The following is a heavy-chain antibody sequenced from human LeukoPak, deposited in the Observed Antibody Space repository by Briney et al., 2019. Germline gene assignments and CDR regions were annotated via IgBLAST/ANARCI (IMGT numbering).Heavy chain of an antibody. D-gene: IGHD5-18*01. CDR3: ARDAVDTANAV. J-gene: IGHJ6*02. CDR2: INSDGSIT. CDR1: GFTFTTYW. V-gene: IGHV3-74*01. Sequence: PRGSLSLSCAASGFTFTTYWMHWVRQAPGKGLVWVSHINSDGSITSYADSVKGRFTISRDNAKNTLYLQMNSLRAEDTAVYYCARDAVDTANAVWGQGTTVTVSS.